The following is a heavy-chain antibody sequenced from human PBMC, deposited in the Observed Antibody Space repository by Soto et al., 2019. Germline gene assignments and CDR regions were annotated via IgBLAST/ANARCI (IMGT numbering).Heavy chain of an antibody. CDR1: GISIRDNY. Sequence: EVQLVESGGGLIQPGGSLRLSCAVSGISIRDNYVSWVRQAPEKGLEWVSVIYTGGSADYTQSVRGRFTISRDISKNTVYLQMNSLRVEETAVYYCARDISTRRELDYWGQGTLVTVSS. J-gene: IGHJ4*02. CDR2: IYTGGSA. V-gene: IGHV3-53*01. D-gene: IGHD3-10*01. CDR3: ARDISTRRELDY.